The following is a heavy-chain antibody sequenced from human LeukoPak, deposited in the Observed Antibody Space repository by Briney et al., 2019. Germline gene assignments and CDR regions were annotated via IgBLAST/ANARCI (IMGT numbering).Heavy chain of an antibody. V-gene: IGHV4-59*01. J-gene: IGHJ4*02. Sequence: PSETLSLTCTVSGGSISPYYWSWIRQPPGKGLEYTAYVYYSGSTNYNPSLKSRVTISVDTSKNQFSLKLSSVTAADTAVYYCARGRGYCSGGSCSNFDYWGQGTLVTVSS. CDR2: VYYSGST. D-gene: IGHD2-15*01. CDR3: ARGRGYCSGGSCSNFDY. CDR1: GGSISPYY.